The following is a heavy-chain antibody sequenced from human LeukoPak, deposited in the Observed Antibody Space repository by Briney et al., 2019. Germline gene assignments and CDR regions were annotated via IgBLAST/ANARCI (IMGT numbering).Heavy chain of an antibody. CDR3: AKDRVHDIVLVPAHFDP. J-gene: IGHJ5*02. V-gene: IGHV3-23*01. Sequence: GGSLSLSWAAAGFTFSNFAMSWVSQAPGRGLAWVSAISSSGVRTNYADSVKGRFIISRDNSKNTLYLQMNSLRAEDTAVYYCAKDRVHDIVLVPAHFDPWGQGTLVTVSS. CDR1: GFTFSNFA. CDR2: ISSSGVRT. D-gene: IGHD2-2*01.